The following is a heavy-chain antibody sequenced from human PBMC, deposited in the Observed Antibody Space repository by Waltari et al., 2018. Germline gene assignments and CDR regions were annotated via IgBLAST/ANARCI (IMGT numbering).Heavy chain of an antibody. D-gene: IGHD6-19*01. CDR3: ARGLGSSGWYEARDY. Sequence: QVQLQQWGAGLLKPSETLSLTCAVCGGSFSGYYWSWIRQPPGKGLEWIGEINHSGSTNYNPSLKSRVTISVDTSKNQFSLKLSSVTAADTAVYYCARGLGSSGWYEARDYWGQGTLVTVSS. J-gene: IGHJ4*02. CDR1: GGSFSGYY. CDR2: INHSGST. V-gene: IGHV4-34*01.